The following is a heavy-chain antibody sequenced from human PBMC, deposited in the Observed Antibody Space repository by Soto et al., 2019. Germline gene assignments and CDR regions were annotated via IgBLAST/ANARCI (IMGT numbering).Heavy chain of an antibody. CDR3: ARESQAYQRIPNFNSYYGMDD. J-gene: IGHJ6*02. V-gene: IGHV1-18*04. Sequence: QVQLVQSGGEVKKPGASVRVSCKASGYTFNIYGISWVRQAPGQGLEWVGWISANNGNPHYGPKFEGRDTLTTDTATNTAYMELRGLRSDATAVYYCARESQAYQRIPNFNSYYGMDDWGQGTTVTVSS. CDR2: ISANNGNP. D-gene: IGHD2-2*01. CDR1: GYTFNIYG.